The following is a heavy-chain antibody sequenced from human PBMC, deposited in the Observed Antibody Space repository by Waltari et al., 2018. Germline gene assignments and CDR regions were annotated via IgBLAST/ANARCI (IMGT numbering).Heavy chain of an antibody. V-gene: IGHV1-69-2*01. CDR1: GYTFTSYG. CDR2: VDPEDGET. Sequence: VQLVQSGAEVKKPGASVKVSCKASGYTFTSYGISWVRQAPGQGLEWMGLVDPEDGETIYAEKFQGRVTITADTSTDTAYMELSSLRSEDTAVYYCATDTTVSTLRDYYYYGMDVWSQGTTVTVSS. CDR3: ATDTTVSTLRDYYYYGMDV. J-gene: IGHJ6*02. D-gene: IGHD4-17*01.